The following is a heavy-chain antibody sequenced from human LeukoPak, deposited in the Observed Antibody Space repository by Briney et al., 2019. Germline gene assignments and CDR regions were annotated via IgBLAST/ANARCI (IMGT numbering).Heavy chain of an antibody. Sequence: GGSLRLSCAASGFTFSRYGMHWVRQAPGKGLEWVAVISSDGTNKFYADSVKGRFPISTDNSKNTLYLQMSSLRPEDTAVYYCAKDSLATSGSSLGNWFDPWGQGTLVAVSS. J-gene: IGHJ5*02. V-gene: IGHV3-30*18. CDR1: GFTFSRYG. D-gene: IGHD3-10*01. CDR2: ISSDGTNK. CDR3: AKDSLATSGSSLGNWFDP.